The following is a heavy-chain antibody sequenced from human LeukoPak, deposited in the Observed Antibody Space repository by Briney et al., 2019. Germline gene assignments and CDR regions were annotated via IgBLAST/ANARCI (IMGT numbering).Heavy chain of an antibody. Sequence: GGSLRLSCAASGFTFSNAWMSWVRQAPGKGLEWVSAISGSGGSTYYADSVKDRFTISRDNSKNTLYLQMNSLRAEDTAVYYCAKGHYYDSGDNWFDPWGQGTLVTVSS. J-gene: IGHJ5*02. CDR1: GFTFSNAW. V-gene: IGHV3-23*01. CDR2: ISGSGGST. D-gene: IGHD3-22*01. CDR3: AKGHYYDSGDNWFDP.